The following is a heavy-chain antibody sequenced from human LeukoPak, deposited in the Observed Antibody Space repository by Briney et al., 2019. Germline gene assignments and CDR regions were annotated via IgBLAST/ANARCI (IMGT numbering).Heavy chain of an antibody. CDR2: IGSSGYTI. J-gene: IGHJ4*02. CDR3: ARPQTSSSSTASLGY. Sequence: PGGSLRLSCAVSGFPFSNYHMSWIRQAPGKGLEWISYIGSSGYTIYYADSVKGRFTISRDNAKNSVYLQMDSLRAEDTAIYYCARPQTSSSSTASLGYWGQGTLVTVSS. V-gene: IGHV3-11*01. CDR1: GFPFSNYH. D-gene: IGHD6-6*01.